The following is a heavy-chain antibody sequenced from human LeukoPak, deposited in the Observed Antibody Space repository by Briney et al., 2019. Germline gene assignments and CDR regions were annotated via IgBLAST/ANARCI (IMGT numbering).Heavy chain of an antibody. CDR3: AKSQKGYFDY. Sequence: RASVKVSCKASGYTFTNYYIHWVRQAPGQGLEWMGRINPNSGDTNYAQKFQGRVTMTRDTSITTAYMELSGLRSDDTAVYYCAKSQKGYFDYWGQGTLVTVSS. V-gene: IGHV1-2*06. J-gene: IGHJ4*02. CDR2: INPNSGDT. CDR1: GYTFTNYY.